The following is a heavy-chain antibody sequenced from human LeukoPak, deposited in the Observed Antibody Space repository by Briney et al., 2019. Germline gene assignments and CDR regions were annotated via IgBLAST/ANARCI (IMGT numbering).Heavy chain of an antibody. Sequence: PGGSLRLSCEASGFTFSSYWMSWVRQAPGKGLEWVANIKTDGSEKYYVDSVKGRFTISRDNAKNSLYLQMNSLRAEDTAVYYCARDYTSYFPWGQGILVIVSS. J-gene: IGHJ5*02. CDR2: IKTDGSEK. D-gene: IGHD3-9*01. CDR1: GFTFSSYW. CDR3: ARDYTSYFP. V-gene: IGHV3-7*03.